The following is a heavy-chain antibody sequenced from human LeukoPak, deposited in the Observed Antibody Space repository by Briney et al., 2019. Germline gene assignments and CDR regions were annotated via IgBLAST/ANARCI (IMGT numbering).Heavy chain of an antibody. CDR2: ISSSSSTI. Sequence: GGPLRLSCAASGFTFSSYSMNWVRQAPGKGLEWVSFISSSSSTIYYADSVKGRFTISRDNAKNSLYLQMNSLRAEDTAVYYCARDRGGSYSAIDYWGQGTLVTVSS. J-gene: IGHJ4*02. CDR3: ARDRGGSYSAIDY. V-gene: IGHV3-48*04. CDR1: GFTFSSYS. D-gene: IGHD1-26*01.